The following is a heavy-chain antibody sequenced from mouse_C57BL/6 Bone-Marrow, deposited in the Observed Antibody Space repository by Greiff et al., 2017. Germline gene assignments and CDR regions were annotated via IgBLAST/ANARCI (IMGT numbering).Heavy chain of an antibody. J-gene: IGHJ2*01. CDR3: ARPLLLLRYSFYYFDY. V-gene: IGHV1-66*01. Sequence: QVQLQQSGPELVKPGASVKISCKASGYSFTSYYIHWVKQRPGQGLEWIGWIYPGSGNTKYNEKFKGKATLTADTSSSTAYMQLSSLTSEDSAVYYCARPLLLLRYSFYYFDYWGKGTTLTVSS. CDR1: GYSFTSYY. CDR2: IYPGSGNT. D-gene: IGHD1-1*01.